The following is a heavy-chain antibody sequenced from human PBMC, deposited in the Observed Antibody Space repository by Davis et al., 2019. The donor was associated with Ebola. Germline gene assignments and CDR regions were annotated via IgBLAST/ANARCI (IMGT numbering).Heavy chain of an antibody. D-gene: IGHD2-2*01. V-gene: IGHV4-34*01. CDR1: GGSLSDYY. Sequence: PSETLSLTFGVYGGSLSDYYWSWIRQPPGGGLEWIGEIDYRGKTKSNPSLKSRAILSMETSRKEFSLKLTSVTAADAAVYFCASPHQIRGKDFFDSWGPGTLVTVSS. CDR3: ASPHQIRGKDFFDS. CDR2: IDYRGKT. J-gene: IGHJ4*02.